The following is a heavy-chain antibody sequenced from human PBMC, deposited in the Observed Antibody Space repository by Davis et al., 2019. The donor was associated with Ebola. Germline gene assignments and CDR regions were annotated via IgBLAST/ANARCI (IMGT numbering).Heavy chain of an antibody. V-gene: IGHV3-23*01. J-gene: IGHJ4*02. D-gene: IGHD3-22*01. CDR3: ANGPATWNYYDSSGYLGY. CDR2: ISGSGGST. Sequence: GESLKISCAASGFTFSSYAMSWVRQAPGKGLEWVSAISGSGGSTYYADSVKGRFTISRDNSKNTLYLQMNSLRAEDTAVYYCANGPATWNYYDSSGYLGYWGQGTLVTVSS. CDR1: GFTFSSYA.